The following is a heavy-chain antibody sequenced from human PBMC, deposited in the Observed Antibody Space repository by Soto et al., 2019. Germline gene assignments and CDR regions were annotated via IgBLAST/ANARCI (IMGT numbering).Heavy chain of an antibody. D-gene: IGHD3-10*01. J-gene: IGHJ4*02. Sequence: QVQLQESGPGLVKPSQTLSLTCTVSGGSISSGGYYWSWIRQHPGKGLEWIGYIYYSGSTYYNPYLKSRGTISVDTSKNQFSLKLSSVTAADTAVYYCARGVTMVRGVIHTPYFDYWGQGTLVTVSS. CDR3: ARGVTMVRGVIHTPYFDY. CDR2: IYYSGST. V-gene: IGHV4-31*03. CDR1: GGSISSGGYY.